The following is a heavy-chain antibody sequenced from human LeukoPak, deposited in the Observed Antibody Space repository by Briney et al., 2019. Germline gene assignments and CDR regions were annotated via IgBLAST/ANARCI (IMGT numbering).Heavy chain of an antibody. CDR2: IRGSGSGGST. D-gene: IGHD5-24*01. CDR1: GFTFSSSA. CDR3: AKSGYNRFDY. V-gene: IGHV3-23*01. J-gene: IGHJ4*02. Sequence: GGSLRLSCAASGFTFSSSAMSWVRQAPGKGLEWVSSIRGSGSGGSTYYADSVKGRFTISRDNSKNTLYLQMNSLRAEDTAVYYCAKSGYNRFDYWGQGTLVTVSS.